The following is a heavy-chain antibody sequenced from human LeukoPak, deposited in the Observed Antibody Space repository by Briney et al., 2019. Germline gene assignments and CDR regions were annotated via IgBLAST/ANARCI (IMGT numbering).Heavy chain of an antibody. J-gene: IGHJ4*02. D-gene: IGHD6-19*01. V-gene: IGHV3-7*05. CDR1: GFTFINYW. CDR2: IKQDGSEK. Sequence: GGSLRLSCAASGFTFINYWMSWVRQAPGKGLEWVANIKQDGSEKYYVDSVKGRITIPRDNAKNSLYLQMNNLRAEDTAVYYCARDPEGHIAVAGFFDYWGQGTLVTVSS. CDR3: ARDPEGHIAVAGFFDY.